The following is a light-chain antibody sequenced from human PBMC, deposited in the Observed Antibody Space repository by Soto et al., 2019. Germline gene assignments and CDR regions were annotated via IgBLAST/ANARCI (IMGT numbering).Light chain of an antibody. CDR3: QQYTNAHGIT. CDR1: QAVGNKY. Sequence: EIALTQSPGTLSLSPGERAILSCRASQAVGNKYLAWYQQRPGQAPSLLIYAASSRATGVPDRFSGSGSGTDFTLTISRLEPEDFAVYYCQQYTNAHGITFGQGTRLEIK. CDR2: AAS. J-gene: IGKJ5*01. V-gene: IGKV3-20*01.